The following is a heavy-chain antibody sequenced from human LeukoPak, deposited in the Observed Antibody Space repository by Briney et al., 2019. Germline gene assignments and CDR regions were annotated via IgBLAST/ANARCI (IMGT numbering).Heavy chain of an antibody. D-gene: IGHD3-22*01. V-gene: IGHV3-23*01. Sequence: GGSLRLSCAASGFTFSSYAMSWVRQAPGKGLEWVSAISGSGGSTYYADSVKGRFTISRDNSKNTLYLQMNSLRAEDTAVYYCARVYDSSGYRLDYWGQGTLVTVSS. CDR1: GFTFSSYA. CDR2: ISGSGGST. CDR3: ARVYDSSGYRLDY. J-gene: IGHJ4*02.